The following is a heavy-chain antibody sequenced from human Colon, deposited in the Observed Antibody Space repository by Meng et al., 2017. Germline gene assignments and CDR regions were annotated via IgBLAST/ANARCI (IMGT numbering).Heavy chain of an antibody. V-gene: IGHV1-2*02. Sequence: QELLGQCGAEVKRSEASAKVSCMASGYSFSDCYIHWVRQAPRQGLGLMRCIVPNSGNTNYAQKFQGSVTMTTDTSMSTTYMALIRLTSDDAAVYYCAGSTPSLDYWGQGTLVTVSS. D-gene: IGHD2-15*01. CDR1: GYSFSDCY. J-gene: IGHJ4*02. CDR3: AGSTPSLDY. CDR2: IVPNSGNT.